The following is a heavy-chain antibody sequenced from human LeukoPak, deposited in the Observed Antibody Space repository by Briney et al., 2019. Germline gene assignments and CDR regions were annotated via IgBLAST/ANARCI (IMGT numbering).Heavy chain of an antibody. J-gene: IGHJ4*02. V-gene: IGHV1-18*01. CDR3: AREYRHQPD. CDR1: GYSFTSSG. D-gene: IGHD5-12*01. CDR2: IGGYKGDT. Sequence: GASVKVSCKASGYSFTSSGISWVQQAPGQGLEWMGWIGGYKGDTKFAQKFQGRFTMTWDTSISTAYMELSSLRSEDTAVYYCAREYRHQPDWGQGTLVTVSS.